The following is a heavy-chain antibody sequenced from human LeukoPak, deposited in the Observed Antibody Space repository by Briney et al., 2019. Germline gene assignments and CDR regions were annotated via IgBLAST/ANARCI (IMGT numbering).Heavy chain of an antibody. CDR1: GGSVNNSGW. CDR2: MSHTANT. D-gene: IGHD3-16*02. V-gene: IGHV4-4*02. J-gene: IGHJ4*02. CDR3: ARGTYIWGSYRHFDF. Sequence: PSETLSLTCAVSGGSVNNSGWWTWVRQPPGKGLEWIGEMSHTANTNHNPSLKSRVTIAVDKSKNQFSLKLNSVTAADTAVNYCARGTYIWGSYRHFDFWGQGMLVTVSS.